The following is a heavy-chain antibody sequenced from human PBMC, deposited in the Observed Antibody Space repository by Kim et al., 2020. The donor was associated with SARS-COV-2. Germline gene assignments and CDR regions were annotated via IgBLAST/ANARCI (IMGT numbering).Heavy chain of an antibody. CDR1: GGSFSDNY. Sequence: SETLSLTCAVYGGSFSDNYWNWIRQPPGKGLKWLGEIYHSESSGSTTYNPSLKSRVSISVDTSKSQFSLQLSSVTAADTAVYYCARGLRHPGHWYFDLWGRAPWSLSPQ. J-gene: IGHJ2*01. CDR3: ARGLRHPGHWYFDL. CDR2: IYHSESSGST. V-gene: IGHV4-34*01.